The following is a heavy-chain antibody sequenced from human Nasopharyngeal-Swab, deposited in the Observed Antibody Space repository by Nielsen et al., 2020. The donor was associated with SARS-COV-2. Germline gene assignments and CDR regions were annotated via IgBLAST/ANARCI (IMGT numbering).Heavy chain of an antibody. Sequence: GESLKISCAASGFTFSDYYMSWIRQAPGKGLEWVSYISSSSSYINYADSVKGRFTISRDNAKNSLYLQMNSLRAEDTAVYYCARGTATGWFDPWGQGTLVTVSS. CDR1: GFTFSDYY. J-gene: IGHJ5*02. CDR3: ARGTATGWFDP. CDR2: ISSSSSYI. V-gene: IGHV3-11*05. D-gene: IGHD4-17*01.